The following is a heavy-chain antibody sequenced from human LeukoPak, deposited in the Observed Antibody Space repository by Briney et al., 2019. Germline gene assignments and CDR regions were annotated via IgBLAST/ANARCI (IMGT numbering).Heavy chain of an antibody. CDR2: IYYSGST. Sequence: PSETLSLTCTVSGGSISSYYWSWIRQPPGKGLEWIGYIYYSGSTNYNPSLKSRVTISVDTSKNQFSLKLGSVTAADTAVYYCARAVAVAGRGNWFYPWGQGTLVTVSS. CDR1: GGSISSYY. J-gene: IGHJ5*02. D-gene: IGHD6-19*01. CDR3: ARAVAVAGRGNWFYP. V-gene: IGHV4-59*01.